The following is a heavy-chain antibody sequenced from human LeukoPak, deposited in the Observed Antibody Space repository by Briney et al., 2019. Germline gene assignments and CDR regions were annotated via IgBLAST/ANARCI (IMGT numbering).Heavy chain of an antibody. J-gene: IGHJ4*02. Sequence: PSETLSLTCTAPGGSISSSNYYWGWIRQPPGKGLEWIGSIFHSGSTYYNPSLKSRVTISVDTSKNQFSLELSSVTAADTAVYYCARDNIAVAATLFDFWGQGTLATVSS. V-gene: IGHV4-39*07. CDR1: GGSISSSNYY. CDR2: IFHSGST. D-gene: IGHD6-19*01. CDR3: ARDNIAVAATLFDF.